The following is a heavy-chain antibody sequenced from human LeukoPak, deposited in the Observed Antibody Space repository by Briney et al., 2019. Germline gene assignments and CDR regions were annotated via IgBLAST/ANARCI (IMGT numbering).Heavy chain of an antibody. J-gene: IGHJ6*03. V-gene: IGHV4-34*01. CDR1: GGSFSGYY. D-gene: IGHD4-11*01. CDR3: ARGVGWTTPLYYYYYMDV. CDR2: INHSGST. Sequence: SETLSLTCAVYGGSFSGYYWSWIRQPPGKGLEWIGEINHSGSTNYNPSLKSRVTISVDTSKNQFSLKLSSVTAADTAVYYCARGVGWTTPLYYYYYMDVWGKGTTVTVSS.